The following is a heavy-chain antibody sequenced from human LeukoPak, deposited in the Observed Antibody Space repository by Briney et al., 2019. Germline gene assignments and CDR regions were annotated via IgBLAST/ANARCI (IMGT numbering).Heavy chain of an antibody. J-gene: IGHJ5*02. CDR1: GYTFTGYY. V-gene: IGHV1-2*02. Sequence: EASVKVSCKASGYTFTGYYMHWVRQAPGQGLEWMGWINPNSGGTNYAQKFQGRVTMTRDTSISTAYMELSRLRSDDTAVYYCARDRGDDFWSGYSPWFDPWGQGTLVTVSS. CDR3: ARDRGDDFWSGYSPWFDP. CDR2: INPNSGGT. D-gene: IGHD3-3*01.